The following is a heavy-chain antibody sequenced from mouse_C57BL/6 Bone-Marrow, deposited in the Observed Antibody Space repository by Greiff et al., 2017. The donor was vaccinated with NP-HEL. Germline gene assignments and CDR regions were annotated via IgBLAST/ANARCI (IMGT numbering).Heavy chain of an antibody. CDR3: ARTIYDGYYGSLAY. V-gene: IGHV3-6*01. Sequence: EVKLVESGPGLVKPSQSLSLTCSVTGYSITSGYYWNWIRQFPGNKLEWMGYISYDGSNNYNPSLKNRISITRDTSKNQFFLKLNSVTTEDTATYYCARTIYDGYYGSLAYWGQGTLVTVSA. CDR2: ISYDGSN. D-gene: IGHD2-3*01. CDR1: GYSITSGYY. J-gene: IGHJ3*01.